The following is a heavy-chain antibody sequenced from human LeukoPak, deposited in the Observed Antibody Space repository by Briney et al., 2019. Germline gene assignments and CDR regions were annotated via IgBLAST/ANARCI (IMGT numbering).Heavy chain of an antibody. Sequence: ASVKVSFKASGGTFSSYAISWVRQAPGQGLEWMGRIIPILGIANYAQKFQGRVTITADKSTSTAYMELSSLRSEDTAVYYCARVPRYCSSTSCQQGYYYYYGMDVWGQGTTVTVSS. CDR3: ARVPRYCSSTSCQQGYYYYYGMDV. D-gene: IGHD2-2*01. CDR2: IIPILGIA. J-gene: IGHJ6*02. CDR1: GGTFSSYA. V-gene: IGHV1-69*04.